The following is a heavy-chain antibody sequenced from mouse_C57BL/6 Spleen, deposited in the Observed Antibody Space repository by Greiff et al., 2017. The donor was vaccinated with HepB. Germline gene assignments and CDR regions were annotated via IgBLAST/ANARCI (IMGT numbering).Heavy chain of an antibody. D-gene: IGHD2-3*01. V-gene: IGHV5-6*01. Sequence: EVQGVESGGDLVKPGGSLKLSCAASGFTFSSYGMSWVRQTPDKRLEWVATISSGGSYTYYPDSVKGRFTISRDNAKNTLYLQMSSLKSEDTAMYYCASYDSYAMDYWGQGTSVTVSS. CDR1: GFTFSSYG. J-gene: IGHJ4*01. CDR3: ASYDSYAMDY. CDR2: ISSGGSYT.